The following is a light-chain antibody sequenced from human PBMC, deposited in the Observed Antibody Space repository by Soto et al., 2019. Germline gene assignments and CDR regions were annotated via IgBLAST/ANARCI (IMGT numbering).Light chain of an antibody. J-gene: IGLJ1*01. CDR3: SSYTSRSTLGV. Sequence: QSALTQPASVSGSPGQSITISCTGTSSDVGGYNYVSWYQQHPGKAPKLMIYDVSTRPAGVSNRFSGPKSGNTASLTISGLQAEDEADYYGSSYTSRSTLGVFGTGTKLTVL. V-gene: IGLV2-14*01. CDR2: DVS. CDR1: SSDVGGYNY.